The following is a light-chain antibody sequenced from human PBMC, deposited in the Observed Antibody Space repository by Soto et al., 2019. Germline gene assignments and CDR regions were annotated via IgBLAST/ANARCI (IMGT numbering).Light chain of an antibody. CDR2: DIS. CDR1: QVITNY. V-gene: IGKV1-33*01. Sequence: DIQLTQSASSLSASVGDRVTITCPARQVITNYLNWYQQKPGKAPKLLIYDISTLEIGVPSRFSGSGSGTDFTFTITGLQPEDIATYFCQQYENLPYTFGQGTKLEI. J-gene: IGKJ2*01. CDR3: QQYENLPYT.